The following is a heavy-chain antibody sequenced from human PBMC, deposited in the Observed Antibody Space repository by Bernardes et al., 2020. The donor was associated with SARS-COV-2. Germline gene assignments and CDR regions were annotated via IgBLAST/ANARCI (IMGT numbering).Heavy chain of an antibody. CDR1: GYTFTGYF. V-gene: IGHV1-2*02. CDR2: INPNTGGT. D-gene: IGHD2-21*02. CDR3: ARTRTTISTTGIPVDY. Sequence: ASVKVSCKASGYTFTGYFIHWVRQAPGQRLEWMGWINPNTGGTNYVQKFQGRVTMTMDTSITTAYMELSRLGSDDTAIYYCARTRTTISTTGIPVDYWGQGTLVTVSS. J-gene: IGHJ4*02.